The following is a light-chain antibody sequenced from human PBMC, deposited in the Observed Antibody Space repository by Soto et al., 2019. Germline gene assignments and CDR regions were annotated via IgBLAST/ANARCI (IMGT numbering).Light chain of an antibody. CDR1: QSLLHSNGYNY. Sequence: DIVMTQSPLSLPVTPGEPASISCWSSQSLLHSNGYNYLDWYLQRPGQSPHLLIYLGSIRASGVPDRFSASGSGTDFTLKISRVEAEDAGVYYCLQTLQFPHTFGQGTKVDIK. J-gene: IGKJ1*01. CDR3: LQTLQFPHT. V-gene: IGKV2-28*01. CDR2: LGS.